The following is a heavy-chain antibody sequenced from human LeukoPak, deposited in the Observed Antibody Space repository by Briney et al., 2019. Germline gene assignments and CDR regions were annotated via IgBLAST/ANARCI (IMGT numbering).Heavy chain of an antibody. J-gene: IGHJ3*02. CDR2: IWYDVTKK. Sequence: PGGSLRLSCAVSEFTFSSYDIHWVRQAPGKGLEWVAVIWYDVTKKYYADSVKGRFTISRDNAKNTLYLQMNSLRAEDTAVYYCARVSRYAFDIWGQGTMVTVSS. CDR3: ARVSRYAFDI. V-gene: IGHV3-33*08. CDR1: EFTFSSYD.